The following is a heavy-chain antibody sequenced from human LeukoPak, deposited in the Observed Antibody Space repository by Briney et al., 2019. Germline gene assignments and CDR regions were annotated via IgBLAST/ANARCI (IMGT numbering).Heavy chain of an antibody. V-gene: IGHV3-66*01. D-gene: IGHD6-19*01. CDR2: IYSGGST. CDR1: GFTVSSNY. Sequence: GGSLRLSCAASGFTVSSNYMSWVRQAPGKGLEWVSVIYSGGSTYYADSVKGRFTISRDNSKNTLYLQMNSLRAEDTAVYYCARGDRGGWSPNFDYWGQGTLVTVSS. CDR3: ARGDRGGWSPNFDY. J-gene: IGHJ4*02.